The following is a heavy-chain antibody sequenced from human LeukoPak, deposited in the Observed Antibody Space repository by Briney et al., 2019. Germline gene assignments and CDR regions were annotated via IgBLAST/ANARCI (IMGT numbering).Heavy chain of an antibody. CDR2: TRFDDSYK. CDR3: AKSSAGITWFDP. V-gene: IGHV3-30*02. D-gene: IGHD1-1*01. J-gene: IGHJ5*02. Sequence: GGSLXXSCAASGFSFSSSGMHWVRQAPGKGPEWVAFTRFDDSYKAYGDSVKGRFTISRDNSKNTLYLQMDSLRSDDTAVYYCAKSSAGITWFDPWGQGTLVTVSS. CDR1: GFSFSSSG.